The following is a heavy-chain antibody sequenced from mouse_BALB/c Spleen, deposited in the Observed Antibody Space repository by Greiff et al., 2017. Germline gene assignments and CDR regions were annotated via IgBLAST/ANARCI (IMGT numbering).Heavy chain of an antibody. CDR3: ARSGDYLDY. J-gene: IGHJ2*01. D-gene: IGHD1-3*01. Sequence: VQLKESGPELVKPGASVKISCKASGYSFTGYFMNWVMQSHGKSLEWIGRINPYNGDTFYNQKFKGKATLTVDKSSSTAHMELRSLASEDSAVYYCARSGDYLDYWGQGTTLTVSS. CDR1: GYSFTGYF. CDR2: INPYNGDT. V-gene: IGHV1-20*02.